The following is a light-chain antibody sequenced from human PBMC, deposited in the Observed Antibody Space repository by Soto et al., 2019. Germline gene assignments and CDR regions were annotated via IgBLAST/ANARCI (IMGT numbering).Light chain of an antibody. CDR3: QQYGSSLWT. CDR2: GAS. J-gene: IGKJ1*01. Sequence: EIVLTQSPGTLSLSPGERATLSCRASQSISDSYLAWYQQKPGQAPRLLIYGASSRAAGIPGRFSGSGSGTVFTLTISGLEPEDFAVYYCQQYGSSLWTFGKGTKVEIK. V-gene: IGKV3-20*01. CDR1: QSISDSY.